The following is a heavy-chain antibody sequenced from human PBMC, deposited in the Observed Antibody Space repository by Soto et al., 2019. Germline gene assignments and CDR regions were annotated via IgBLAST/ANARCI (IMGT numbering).Heavy chain of an antibody. V-gene: IGHV4-39*01. Sequence: PSETLSLTCTVSGGSISTGGYYWGWIRQPPGKGLEWIGSMYYSGNTYYNPSLKSRVTISVDASKNQFSLKLSSVTAADTAVYYCARLVWGFWYFDYWGQGTLVTVSS. J-gene: IGHJ4*02. CDR2: MYYSGNT. CDR1: GGSISTGGYY. CDR3: ARLVWGFWYFDY. D-gene: IGHD7-27*01.